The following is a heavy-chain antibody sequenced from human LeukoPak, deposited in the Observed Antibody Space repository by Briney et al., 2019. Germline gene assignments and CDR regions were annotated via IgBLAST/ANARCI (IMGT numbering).Heavy chain of an antibody. V-gene: IGHV1-2*02. Sequence: ASVTVSCKASGYTFTGYYMHWVRQAPGQGLEWMGWINPNSGGTNYAQKFQGRVTMTRDTSISTAYMELSRLRSDDTAVYYCARDGDCGGDCYGYGMDVWGQGTTVTVSS. CDR2: INPNSGGT. CDR1: GYTFTGYY. D-gene: IGHD2-21*02. CDR3: ARDGDCGGDCYGYGMDV. J-gene: IGHJ6*02.